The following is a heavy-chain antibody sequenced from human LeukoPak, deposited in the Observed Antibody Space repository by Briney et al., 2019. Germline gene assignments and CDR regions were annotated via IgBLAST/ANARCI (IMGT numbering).Heavy chain of an antibody. CDR2: IIPILGIT. CDR1: GGTFSSYA. D-gene: IGHD6-19*01. Sequence: SVKVSCKASGGTFSSYAISWVRQAPGQGLEWMGRIIPILGITNYAQNFQDRVMITADKSTSTAYMELSSLRSEDTAVYYCAKDISSGSIAVAGFDYWGQGTLVTVSS. V-gene: IGHV1-69*04. J-gene: IGHJ4*02. CDR3: AKDISSGSIAVAGFDY.